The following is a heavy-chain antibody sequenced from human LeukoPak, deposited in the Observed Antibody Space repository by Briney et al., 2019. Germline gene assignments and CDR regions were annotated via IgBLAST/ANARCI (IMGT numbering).Heavy chain of an antibody. CDR2: IKSKIDGETR. Sequence: PGGSLRLSCAASGFTFSNAWMTWVRQVPGKGLEWVGHIKSKIDGETRDYAAPVKGRFTISRDDSQNTLYPEMNSLKTEDTAVYYCTTTEHAWVVVPAVIRDYWGQGTLVTVSS. V-gene: IGHV3-15*01. CDR3: TTTEHAWVVVPAVIRDY. J-gene: IGHJ4*02. D-gene: IGHD2-2*01. CDR1: GFTFSNAW.